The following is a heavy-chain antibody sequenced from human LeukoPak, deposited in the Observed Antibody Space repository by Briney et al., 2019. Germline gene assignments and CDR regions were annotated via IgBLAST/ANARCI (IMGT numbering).Heavy chain of an antibody. CDR2: INSDGSST. D-gene: IGHD6-13*01. CDR3: VLGIAAADY. Sequence: AGGSLRLSCAASGFTFSSYWMHWVRQAPGKGLVWVSRINSDGSSTSYADSVKGRFTNSRDKAKNTLYLQMNSLRAEDTAVYYCVLGIAAADYWGQGTLVTVSS. J-gene: IGHJ4*02. V-gene: IGHV3-74*01. CDR1: GFTFSSYW.